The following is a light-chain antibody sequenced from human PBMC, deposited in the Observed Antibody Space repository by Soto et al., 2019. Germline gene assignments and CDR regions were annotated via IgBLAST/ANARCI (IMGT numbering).Light chain of an antibody. J-gene: IGKJ5*01. CDR2: DAT. Sequence: DIQMTQSPSSLSASVGDRVTITCQASQDINNYLNWYQQKPGKATELLIYDATNLQTGVPTRFSGSGSGKHFTFTISSLQPEDIATYFCQQYDFLVTFGQGTRLEIQ. CDR1: QDINNY. V-gene: IGKV1-33*01. CDR3: QQYDFLVT.